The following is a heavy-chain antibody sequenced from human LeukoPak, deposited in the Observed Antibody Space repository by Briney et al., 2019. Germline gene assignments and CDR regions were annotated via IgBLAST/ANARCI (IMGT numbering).Heavy chain of an antibody. J-gene: IGHJ4*02. CDR3: AKYCGYSSSWYKLGFDY. V-gene: IGHV3-23*01. Sequence: PGGSLRLSCAASGFNFSTYAMSWVRQAPGKGLEWVSAISSSGGSTYYADSVKGRFTIPRDNSKNTLYLQMNSLRAEDTAVYYCAKYCGYSSSWYKLGFDYWGQGTLVTVSS. D-gene: IGHD6-13*01. CDR1: GFNFSTYA. CDR2: ISSSGGST.